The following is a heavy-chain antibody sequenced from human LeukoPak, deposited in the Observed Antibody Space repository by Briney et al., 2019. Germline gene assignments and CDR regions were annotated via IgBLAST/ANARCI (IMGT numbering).Heavy chain of an antibody. CDR3: ASGRYSYGY. D-gene: IGHD5-18*01. V-gene: IGHV4-34*01. J-gene: IGHJ4*02. Sequence: PSETLSLTCAVYGGSFSGYYWSWIRQPPGKGLEWIGEINHSGSTNYNPSLKSRVTISVDTSKNQFSLKLSSVTAADTAVYYCASGRYSYGYWGQGTLVTVSS. CDR1: GGSFSGYY. CDR2: INHSGST.